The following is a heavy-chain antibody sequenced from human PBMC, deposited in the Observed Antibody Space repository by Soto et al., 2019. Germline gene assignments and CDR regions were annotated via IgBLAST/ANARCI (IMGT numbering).Heavy chain of an antibody. V-gene: IGHV3-30*03. Sequence: GVSMRVSCIAAGFNIRNYGMHWVSKAPGKGLEWVAVVSYSGNDKKFADSVKGRFTISRDNSKDTLYLQMNSLRAEDTAVYYCASSDRSGFGFDYWGQGTLVTVSS. CDR1: GFNIRNYG. CDR3: ASSDRSGFGFDY. D-gene: IGHD3-22*01. CDR2: VSYSGNDK. J-gene: IGHJ4*02.